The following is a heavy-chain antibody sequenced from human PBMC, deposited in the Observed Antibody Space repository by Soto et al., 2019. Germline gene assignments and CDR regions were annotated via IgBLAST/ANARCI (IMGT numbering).Heavy chain of an antibody. V-gene: IGHV3-21*01. CDR1: GFTFSSTW. CDR3: ARDGYYDFG. D-gene: IGHD3-3*01. J-gene: IGHJ4*02. Sequence: PGGSLRLSCAASGFTFSSTWMHWVRQAPGKGLEWVSPINSGSSNTNYADSVKGRFTISRDNAKNSLYLQMNSLRAEDTAVYYCARDGYYDFGWGQGTLVTASS. CDR2: INSGSSNT.